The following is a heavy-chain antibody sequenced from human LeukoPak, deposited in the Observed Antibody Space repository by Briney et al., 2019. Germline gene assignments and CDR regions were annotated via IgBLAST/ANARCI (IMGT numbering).Heavy chain of an antibody. CDR2: INPSGGST. Sequence: ASVKVSCKASGYTFTSYYMHWVRQAPGQGLEWMGIINPSGGSTSYAQKFQGRVTMTRDTSTSTVYMELSSLRSEDTAVYYCAREGGYYDSSGYENDAFDIWGQGTMVTVSS. V-gene: IGHV1-46*01. CDR1: GYTFTSYY. D-gene: IGHD3-22*01. CDR3: AREGGYYDSSGYENDAFDI. J-gene: IGHJ3*02.